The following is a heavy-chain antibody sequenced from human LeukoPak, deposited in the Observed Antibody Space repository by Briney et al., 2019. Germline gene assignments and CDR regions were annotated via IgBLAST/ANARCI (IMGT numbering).Heavy chain of an antibody. J-gene: IGHJ4*02. Sequence: GGSLRLSCAASGFTFSGSAMHWVRQASGKGLEWVGRIRSKANSYATAYAASVKGRFTISSDDSKNTAYLQMNSLKTEDTAVYYCTDVGATDAGYWGQGTLVTVSS. CDR2: IRSKANSYAT. V-gene: IGHV3-73*01. CDR1: GFTFSGSA. D-gene: IGHD1-26*01. CDR3: TDVGATDAGY.